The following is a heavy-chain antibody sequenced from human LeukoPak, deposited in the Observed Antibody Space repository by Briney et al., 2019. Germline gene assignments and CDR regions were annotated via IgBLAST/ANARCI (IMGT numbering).Heavy chain of an antibody. D-gene: IGHD3-22*01. CDR3: ARVYGQRGLRGYYDSSGYYPQGPLWY. J-gene: IGHJ4*02. V-gene: IGHV3-53*01. CDR2: IYSGGST. Sequence: PGGSLRLSCAASGFTVSSNYMSWVRQAPGKGLEWVSVIYSGGSTYYADSVKGRFTISRDNSKNTPYLQMNSLRAEDTAVYYCARVYGQRGLRGYYDSSGYYPQGPLWYWGQGTLVTVSS. CDR1: GFTVSSNY.